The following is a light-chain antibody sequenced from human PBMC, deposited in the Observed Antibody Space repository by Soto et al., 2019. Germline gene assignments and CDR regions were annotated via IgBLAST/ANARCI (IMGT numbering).Light chain of an antibody. Sequence: DIQMTQSPSSLSASVGDRVTITCRASQSISSSLNWYQHKPGKAPKLLIYAASNLQRGVPSRFSGSGSGTDFTLTISSLQPEDFATYYCQQSYSTPRTFGQGTRLEIK. V-gene: IGKV1-39*01. CDR2: AAS. CDR1: QSISSS. CDR3: QQSYSTPRT. J-gene: IGKJ2*01.